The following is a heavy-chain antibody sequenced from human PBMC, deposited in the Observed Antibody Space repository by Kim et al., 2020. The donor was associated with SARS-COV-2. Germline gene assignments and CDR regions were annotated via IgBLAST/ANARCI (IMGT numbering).Heavy chain of an antibody. V-gene: IGHV3-30*18. J-gene: IGHJ1*01. CDR1: GFTFSSYG. Sequence: GGSLRLSCAASGFTFSSYGMHWVRQAPGKGLEWVAVTSYDGSNKYYADSVKGRFTISRDNSKNTLYLQMNSLRAEDTAVYYCAKTRRPGQQLAGYFQHWGQGTLVTVSS. CDR2: TSYDGSNK. D-gene: IGHD6-13*01. CDR3: AKTRRPGQQLAGYFQH.